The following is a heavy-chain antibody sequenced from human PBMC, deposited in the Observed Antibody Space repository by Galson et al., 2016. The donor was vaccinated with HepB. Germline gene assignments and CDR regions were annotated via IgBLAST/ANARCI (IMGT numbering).Heavy chain of an antibody. D-gene: IGHD3-22*01. Sequence: SLRLSCAASGFTFNTYAMSWVRQAPGKGLEWVTGISANSESTYYADSVKGRFTISRDNSKNTLYLQKNSLRAEDTAVYFCAKVPTYYYERAYMDVWGKGTTVTVSS. V-gene: IGHV3-23*01. CDR1: GFTFNTYA. CDR3: AKVPTYYYERAYMDV. J-gene: IGHJ6*03. CDR2: ISANSEST.